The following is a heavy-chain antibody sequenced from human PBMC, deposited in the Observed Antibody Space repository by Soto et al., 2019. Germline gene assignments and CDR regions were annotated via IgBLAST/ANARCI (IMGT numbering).Heavy chain of an antibody. J-gene: IGHJ4*02. D-gene: IGHD2-2*01. Sequence: GGSLRLSCAASGFTFSSYGMHWVRQAPGKGLEWVAVISYDGSNKYYADSVKGRFTISRDNSKNTLYLQMNSLRAEDTAVYYCAKDHVGDIVVVPAAIAHFDYWGQGTLVNVSS. CDR1: GFTFSSYG. V-gene: IGHV3-30*18. CDR2: ISYDGSNK. CDR3: AKDHVGDIVVVPAAIAHFDY.